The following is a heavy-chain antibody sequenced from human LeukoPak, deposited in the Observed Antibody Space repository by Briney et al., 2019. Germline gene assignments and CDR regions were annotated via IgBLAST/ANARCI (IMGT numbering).Heavy chain of an antibody. CDR1: GGTFSSDA. V-gene: IGHV1-69*01. Sequence: SVKVSCKASGGTFSSDASSGGRQAPAQGLEWMGGRIPTFGTANYAQQSQPRVTITADDSTSTAYMDLRSLRSEDTAVYYCARAEYYYDSSGYDSWGQGTLVTVSS. CDR3: ARAEYYYDSSGYDS. J-gene: IGHJ4*02. D-gene: IGHD3-22*01. CDR2: RIPTFGTA.